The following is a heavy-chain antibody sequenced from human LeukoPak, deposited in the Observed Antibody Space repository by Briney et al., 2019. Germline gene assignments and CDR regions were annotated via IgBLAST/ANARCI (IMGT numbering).Heavy chain of an antibody. CDR3: ARESAAVFDY. Sequence: SQTLSLTCTVSGGSISSGGYYWSCIRQHPGKGLEWIGYIYYSGSTYYNPSVKRRITISVDTSKNEFSMKLNSVTAADTAVYYCARESAAVFDYWGQGTLVTVSS. V-gene: IGHV4-31*03. CDR2: IYYSGST. D-gene: IGHD6-13*01. J-gene: IGHJ4*02. CDR1: GGSISSGGYY.